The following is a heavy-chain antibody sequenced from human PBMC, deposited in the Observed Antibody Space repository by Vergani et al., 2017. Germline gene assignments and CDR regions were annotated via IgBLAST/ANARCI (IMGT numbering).Heavy chain of an antibody. D-gene: IGHD5-18*01. Sequence: EVQLLESGGGLVQPGGSLRLSCAASGFTFSSYAMHWVGQAPGTGLEWVSLIYSGAGTYYADSVKGRFTISGDNSKNTVYLQMNSLRAEDTAVYYCARGRGYSYGCLDYWRQGTLVTVSS. V-gene: IGHV3-66*02. J-gene: IGHJ4*02. CDR3: ARGRGYSYGCLDY. CDR1: GFTFSSYA. CDR2: IYSGAGT.